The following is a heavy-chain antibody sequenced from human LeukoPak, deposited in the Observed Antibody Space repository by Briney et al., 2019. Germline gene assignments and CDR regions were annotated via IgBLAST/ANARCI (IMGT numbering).Heavy chain of an antibody. CDR3: ARDTSYYGMDV. CDR2: ISSSGSTI. V-gene: IGHV3-11*01. CDR1: GFTFSDYY. Sequence: PGRSLRLSCAASGFTFSDYYMSCVRHAPGKGLGWVSYISSSGSTIYYADSVKGRFTISRDNAKNSLYLQMNSLRAEDTAVYYCARDTSYYGMDVWGQGTTVTVSS. J-gene: IGHJ6*02. D-gene: IGHD3-3*01.